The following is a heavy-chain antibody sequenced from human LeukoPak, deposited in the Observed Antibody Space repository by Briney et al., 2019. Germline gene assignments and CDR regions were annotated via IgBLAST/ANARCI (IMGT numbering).Heavy chain of an antibody. D-gene: IGHD3-3*01. J-gene: IGHJ4*02. CDR3: ATLGNDFWSGYPSRTFDY. CDR1: GYTFTDYY. V-gene: IGHV1-69-2*01. Sequence: ATVKISCKVSGYTFTDYYMHWVQQAPGKGLEWMGLVDPEDGETIYAEKFQGRVTITADTSTDTAYMELSSLRSEDTAVYCCATLGNDFWSGYPSRTFDYWGQGTLVTVSS. CDR2: VDPEDGET.